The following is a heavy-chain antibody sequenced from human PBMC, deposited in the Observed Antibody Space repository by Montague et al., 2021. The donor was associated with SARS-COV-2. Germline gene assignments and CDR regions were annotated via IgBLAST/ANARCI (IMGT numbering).Heavy chain of an antibody. J-gene: IGHJ6*02. CDR1: GGSISSSSYY. V-gene: IGHV4-39*02. D-gene: IGHD1-26*01. CDR2: IYYRGST. Sequence: SETLSLTCTVSGGSISSSSYYWAWIRQPPGKGLEWIGSIYYRGSTYYNPSLKSRVFISVDTSKNQLSLTLTSVTAADTAVYYCARDYYDAHYGMDVWGQGTTVTVSS. CDR3: ARDYYDAHYGMDV.